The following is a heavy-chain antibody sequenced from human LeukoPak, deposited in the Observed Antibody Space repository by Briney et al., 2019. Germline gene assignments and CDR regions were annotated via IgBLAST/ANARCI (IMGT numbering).Heavy chain of an antibody. CDR1: GFTFSSYA. V-gene: IGHV3-23*01. CDR3: AKDRHILTGYTYYFDY. J-gene: IGHJ4*02. Sequence: GGSLRVSCAASGFTFSSYAMSWVRQAPGKGLEWVSAIGGSGGSTYYADSVKGRFTISRDNSKNTLYLQMNSLRAEDTAVYYCAKDRHILTGYTYYFDYWGQGTLVTVSS. CDR2: IGGSGGST. D-gene: IGHD3-9*01.